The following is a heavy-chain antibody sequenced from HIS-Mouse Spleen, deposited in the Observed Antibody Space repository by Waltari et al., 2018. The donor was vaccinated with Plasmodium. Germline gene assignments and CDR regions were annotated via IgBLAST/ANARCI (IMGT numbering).Heavy chain of an antibody. CDR1: GGSFRGYS. D-gene: IGHD1-1*01. Sequence: QVQLQQWGVGLLKPSETLSLTCAVFGGSFRGYSCTWIRQPPWKGLEWIGEINHSGSTNYNPSLKSRVTISVDTSKNQFSLKLSSVTAADTAVYYCARTWQTTRSPYYFDYWGQGTLVTVSS. CDR2: INHSGST. J-gene: IGHJ4*02. CDR3: ARTWQTTRSPYYFDY. V-gene: IGHV4-34*01.